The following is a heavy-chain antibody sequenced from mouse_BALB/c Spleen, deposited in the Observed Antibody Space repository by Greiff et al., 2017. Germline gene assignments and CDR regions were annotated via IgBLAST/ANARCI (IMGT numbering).Heavy chain of an antibody. CDR1: GYSFTSYW. J-gene: IGHJ2*01. Sequence: VQLQQSGTVLARPGASVKMSCKASGYSFTSYWMHWVKQRPGQGLEWIGAIYPGNSDTSYNQKFKGKAKLTAVTSASTAYMELSSLTNEDSAVYYCTRSANWGFDYWGQGTTLTVSS. CDR3: TRSANWGFDY. CDR2: IYPGNSDT. D-gene: IGHD4-1*01. V-gene: IGHV1-5*01.